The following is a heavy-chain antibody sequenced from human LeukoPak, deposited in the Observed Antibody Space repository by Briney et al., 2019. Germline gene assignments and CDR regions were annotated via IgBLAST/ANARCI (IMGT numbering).Heavy chain of an antibody. D-gene: IGHD3-3*01. J-gene: IGHJ6*03. CDR2: IRFDGTHQ. V-gene: IGHV3-30*02. Sequence: GGSLRLSCAGSGFSFSSYGMHWVRQAPGKGLEWVAFIRFDGTHQYYADSMKGRFTISRDNSKNTVYLQIYSLTPDDTAVYFCSKTSLSDPSGHYYYMDVWGKGTTVTISS. CDR3: SKTSLSDPSGHYYYMDV. CDR1: GFSFSSYG.